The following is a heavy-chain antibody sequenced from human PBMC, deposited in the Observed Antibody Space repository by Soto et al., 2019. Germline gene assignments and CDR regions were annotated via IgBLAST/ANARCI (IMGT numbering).Heavy chain of an antibody. CDR2: SSSSSSTI. D-gene: IGHD3-22*01. Sequence: EVQLVESGGGLVQPGGSLRLSCAASGFTFSSYSMNWVRQAPGTGLEWVSYSSSSSSTIYYADSVKGRFTISRDNAKNSRYLQMNSLRDEDTAVYYCASADDYYDSSGYLCGSYCGKGTLVTFSS. CDR3: ASADDYYDSSGYLCGSY. V-gene: IGHV3-48*02. CDR1: GFTFSSYS. J-gene: IGHJ4*02.